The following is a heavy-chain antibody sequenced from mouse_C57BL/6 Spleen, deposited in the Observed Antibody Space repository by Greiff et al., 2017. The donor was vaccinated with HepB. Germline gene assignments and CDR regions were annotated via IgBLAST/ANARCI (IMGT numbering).Heavy chain of an antibody. J-gene: IGHJ2*01. CDR3: ARNFYYYGSSYFDY. D-gene: IGHD1-1*01. Sequence: QVQLQQPGAELVRPGTSVKLSCKASGYTFTSYWMHWVKQRPGQGLEWIGVIDPSDSYTNYNQKFKGKATLTVDTSSSTAYMQLSSLTSEDSAVYYCARNFYYYGSSYFDYWGQGTTLTVSS. V-gene: IGHV1-59*01. CDR1: GYTFTSYW. CDR2: IDPSDSYT.